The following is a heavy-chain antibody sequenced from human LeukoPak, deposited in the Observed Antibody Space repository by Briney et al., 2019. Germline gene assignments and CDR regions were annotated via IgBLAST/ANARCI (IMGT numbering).Heavy chain of an antibody. V-gene: IGHV4-59*01. CDR2: IYYSGST. Sequence: SETLSLTCTVSGGSISSYYWSWIRQPPGKGLEWIGDIYYSGSTNYNPSLKSRVTISVDTSENHFSLKLSSVTAADTAVYYCGGGGGSGYYNNWFDPWGQGTLVTVSS. CDR3: GGGGGSGYYNNWFDP. CDR1: GGSISSYY. D-gene: IGHD3-22*01. J-gene: IGHJ5*02.